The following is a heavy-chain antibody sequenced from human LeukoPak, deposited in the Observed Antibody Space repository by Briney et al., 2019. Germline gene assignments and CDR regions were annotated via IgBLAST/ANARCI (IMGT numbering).Heavy chain of an antibody. V-gene: IGHV1-69*05. J-gene: IGHJ3*02. Sequence: GASVKVSCKASGGTFSSYAISWVRQAPGQGLEWMGGIIPIFGTANYAQKFQGRVTITTDESTSTAYMELSSLRSEDTAVYYCARDQWYCSSTSCNAFDIWGQGTMVTVSS. D-gene: IGHD2-2*01. CDR3: ARDQWYCSSTSCNAFDI. CDR2: IIPIFGTA. CDR1: GGTFSSYA.